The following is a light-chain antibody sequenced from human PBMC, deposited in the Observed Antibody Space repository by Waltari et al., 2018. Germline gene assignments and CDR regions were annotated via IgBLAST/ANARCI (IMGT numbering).Light chain of an antibody. V-gene: IGKV4-1*01. CDR2: WAS. Sequence: DIVMTQSPDSLSVSLGERATINCKSSQSVLYSSNNKNFLAWYQQKPGQPPKLLINWASTRQSGVPDRFSGSGSGTDFTLTISSLQAEDVAVYYCQQYYSTPWTFGQGTKVETK. J-gene: IGKJ1*01. CDR1: QSVLYSSNNKNF. CDR3: QQYYSTPWT.